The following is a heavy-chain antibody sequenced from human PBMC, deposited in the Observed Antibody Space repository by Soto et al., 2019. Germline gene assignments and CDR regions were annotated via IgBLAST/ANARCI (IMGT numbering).Heavy chain of an antibody. J-gene: IGHJ6*03. Sequence: SETLSLTCTVSGGSISRYYWSWIRRPPGKGLEWIGYIHDSGTTNYSPSLKSRVTISVDTSKNQFSLKLSSVTAADTAFYYCARHDSDYSNFNYYYYMDVWGKGTTVTVSS. V-gene: IGHV4-59*08. CDR3: ARHDSDYSNFNYYYYMDV. CDR1: GGSISRYY. D-gene: IGHD4-4*01. CDR2: IHDSGTT.